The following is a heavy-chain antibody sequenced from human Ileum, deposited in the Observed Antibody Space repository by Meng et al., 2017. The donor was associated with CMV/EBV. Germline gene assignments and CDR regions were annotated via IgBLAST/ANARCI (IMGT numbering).Heavy chain of an antibody. CDR2: ITGSGDII. D-gene: IGHD4-17*01. CDR3: ARGNYGFDY. CDR1: GFPFGAYY. V-gene: IGHV3-11*01. J-gene: IGHJ4*02. Sequence: LDCAGSGFPFGAYYMTWVRQAQGKGLEWVSYITGSGDIIYYADSVKGRFTISRDNAKSSVYLEINSLRAEDTAVYYCARGNYGFDYWGQGTLVTVSS.